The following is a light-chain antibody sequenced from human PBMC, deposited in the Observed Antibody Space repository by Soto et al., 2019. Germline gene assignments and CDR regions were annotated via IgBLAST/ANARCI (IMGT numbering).Light chain of an antibody. CDR2: KAS. J-gene: IGKJ1*01. CDR1: QTISSW. Sequence: DIQMTQSPSTLSGSVGDRVTITCRASQTISSWLAWYQQKPGKAPKLLIYKASTLKSGVPSRFSGSGSGTEFTLTISSLQPDDFATYYCQQYNNYWTFGQGT. CDR3: QQYNNYWT. V-gene: IGKV1-5*03.